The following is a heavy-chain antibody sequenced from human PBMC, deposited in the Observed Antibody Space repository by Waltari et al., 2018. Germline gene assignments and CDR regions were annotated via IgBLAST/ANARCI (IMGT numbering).Heavy chain of an antibody. Sequence: QVQLVQSGAEVKKPGASVKVSCKASGYTFTSYGISWVRQAPGQGLEWMGWISSYNGNKKQERKLQGRVTMTTDTSTSTAYMELRSLRSDDTAVYYCARVPGILTGYPRGMDVWGQGTTVTVSS. CDR2: ISSYNGNK. CDR3: ARVPGILTGYPRGMDV. V-gene: IGHV1-18*01. J-gene: IGHJ6*02. D-gene: IGHD3-9*01. CDR1: GYTFTSYG.